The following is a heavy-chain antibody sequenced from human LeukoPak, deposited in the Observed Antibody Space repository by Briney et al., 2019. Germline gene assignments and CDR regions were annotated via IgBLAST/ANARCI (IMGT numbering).Heavy chain of an antibody. V-gene: IGHV4-39*01. J-gene: IGHJ6*03. D-gene: IGHD1-7*01. Sequence: PSETLSLTCTVSGGSISSSSYYWGWIRQPPGKGLEWLGSIYYGGSTYYNPSLKSRVTISVDTSKNQFSLKLSSVTAADTAVYYCARLSYNWNYIPYYYMDVWGKGTTVTVSS. CDR3: ARLSYNWNYIPYYYMDV. CDR1: GGSISSSSYY. CDR2: IYYGGST.